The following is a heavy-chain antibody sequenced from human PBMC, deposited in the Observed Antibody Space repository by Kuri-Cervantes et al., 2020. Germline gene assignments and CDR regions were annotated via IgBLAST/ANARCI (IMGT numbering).Heavy chain of an antibody. V-gene: IGHV3-23*01. J-gene: IGHJ4*02. D-gene: IGHD3-3*01. CDR3: AKRSVRFLEWLSAEFDY. Sequence: LSLTCAASVFTFSSYAMSWVRQAPGRGLEWVSAISGSGGSTYYADSVKGRFTISRDNSKNTLYLQMNSLRAEDTAVYYCAKRSVRFLEWLSAEFDYWGQGTLVTVSS. CDR1: VFTFSSYA. CDR2: ISGSGGST.